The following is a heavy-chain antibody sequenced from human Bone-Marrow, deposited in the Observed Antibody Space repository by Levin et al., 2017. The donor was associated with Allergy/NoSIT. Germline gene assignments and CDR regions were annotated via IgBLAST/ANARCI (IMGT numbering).Heavy chain of an antibody. CDR2: IKQDGSER. V-gene: IGHV3-7*01. CDR3: AREKTGPRGGFDI. J-gene: IGHJ3*02. D-gene: IGHD2-15*01. CDR1: GFTFPAFW. Sequence: GGSLRLSCAAYGFTFPAFWMSWVRQAPGKGLEWVANIKQDGSERVYVESVNGRFTISRDHAKNSLYLQMNSLRGEDTAVDYCAREKTGPRGGFDIWGQGTMVTVSS.